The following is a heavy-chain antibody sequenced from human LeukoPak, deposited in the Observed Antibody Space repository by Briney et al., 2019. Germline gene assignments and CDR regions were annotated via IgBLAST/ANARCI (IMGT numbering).Heavy chain of an antibody. V-gene: IGHV3-30*02. CDR1: GFTFSSYG. CDR3: ARARGTAAAGTSSPYYSYYYMDV. J-gene: IGHJ6*03. Sequence: GGSLRLSCAASGFTFSSYGMHWVRQAPGKGLEWVAFIRYDGSNKYYADSVKGRFTISRDNSKNTLYLQMNSLRAEDTAVYYCARARGTAAAGTSSPYYSYYYMDVWGKGTTVTVSS. D-gene: IGHD6-13*01. CDR2: IRYDGSNK.